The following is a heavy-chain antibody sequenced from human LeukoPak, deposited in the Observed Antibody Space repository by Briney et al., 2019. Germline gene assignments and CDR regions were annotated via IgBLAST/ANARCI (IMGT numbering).Heavy chain of an antibody. CDR2: IIPILGIA. D-gene: IGHD2/OR15-2a*01. J-gene: IGHJ4*02. Sequence: SVKVSCKASGGTFSSYAISWVRQAPGQGLEWMGRIIPILGIANYAQKFQGRVTITADKSTSTAYMELSSLRSEDTAVYYCARTPVVTLTFDYWGQGTRVTVSS. CDR1: GGTFSSYA. V-gene: IGHV1-69*04. CDR3: ARTPVVTLTFDY.